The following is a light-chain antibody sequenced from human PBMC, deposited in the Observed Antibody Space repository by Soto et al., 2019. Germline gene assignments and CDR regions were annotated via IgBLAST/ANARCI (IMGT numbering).Light chain of an antibody. CDR2: GAS. CDR1: QSVSSN. J-gene: IGKJ2*01. Sequence: EIVMTQSPATLSVSPGERATLSCRASQSVSSNLAWYQQKPGQAPRLLIYGASTRATGIPARVSGSGSGTEFTLTMSSLQSEDFAVYYCQQYNNWPRTVGQGTKLEIK. CDR3: QQYNNWPRT. V-gene: IGKV3-15*01.